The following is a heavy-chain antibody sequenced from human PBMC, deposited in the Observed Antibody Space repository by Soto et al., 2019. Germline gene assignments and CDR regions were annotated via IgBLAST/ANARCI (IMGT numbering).Heavy chain of an antibody. CDR1: GGSISSYC. Sequence: SETLSLTCTVSGGSISSYCWSWIRQPPGKGLEWIGYIYYSGSTYYNPSLKSRVTISVDTSKNQFSLKLSSVTAADTAVYYCARGPPLIWGQGTLVTVSS. V-gene: IGHV4-59*12. CDR3: ARGPPLI. J-gene: IGHJ4*02. CDR2: IYYSGST.